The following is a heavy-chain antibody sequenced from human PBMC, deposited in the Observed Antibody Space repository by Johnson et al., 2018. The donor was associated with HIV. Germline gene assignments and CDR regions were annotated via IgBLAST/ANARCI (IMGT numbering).Heavy chain of an antibody. CDR3: ARVPNDAFDI. V-gene: IGHV3-48*01. CDR2: IRTSSSTI. CDR1: GFTFSSYA. Sequence: VLLVESGGGVVQPGRSLRLSCAASGFTFSSYAIHWVRQAPGKGPEWISYIRTSSSTIYYADSVKGRFTISRDNSKNTLYLQMNSLRAEDTAVYYCARVPNDAFDIWGQGTMVTVSS. J-gene: IGHJ3*02.